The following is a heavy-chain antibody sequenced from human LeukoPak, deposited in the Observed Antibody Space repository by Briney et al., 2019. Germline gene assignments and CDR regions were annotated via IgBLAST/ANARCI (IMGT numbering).Heavy chain of an antibody. CDR3: ANDLGWIQLNLG. Sequence: GGSLRLSCAASGFTVSSNYMSWVRQAPGKGLEWVSVIYSGGSTYYADSVKGRFTISRDNSENTLYLQMNSLRVEDTAVYYCANDLGWIQLNLGRGQGTLVTVSS. V-gene: IGHV3-53*01. CDR2: IYSGGST. CDR1: GFTVSSNY. J-gene: IGHJ4*02. D-gene: IGHD5-18*01.